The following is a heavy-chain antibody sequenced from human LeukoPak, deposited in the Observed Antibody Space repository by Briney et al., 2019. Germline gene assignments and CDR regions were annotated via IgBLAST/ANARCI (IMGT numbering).Heavy chain of an antibody. CDR3: ARGLGDGYIYIPWAHYFDY. V-gene: IGHV4-31*03. CDR1: GGSISSGGQY. D-gene: IGHD5-24*01. Sequence: PSETLSLTCTVSGGSISSGGQYWSWIRQHPGKGLERIGYIYYSGSTYYNPSLKSRVTISVDTSKNQFSLKLSSVTAADTAVYYCARGLGDGYIYIPWAHYFDYWGQGMLVTVSS. J-gene: IGHJ4*02. CDR2: IYYSGST.